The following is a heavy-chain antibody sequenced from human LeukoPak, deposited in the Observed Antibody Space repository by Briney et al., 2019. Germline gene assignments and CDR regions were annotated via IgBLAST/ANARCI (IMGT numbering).Heavy chain of an antibody. CDR1: GFTFSSYS. V-gene: IGHV3-21*01. J-gene: IGHJ4*02. CDR2: ISSSSSYI. Sequence: GGSLRLSCAASGFTFSSYSMNWVRQAPGKGLEWVSSISSSSSYIYYADSVKGRFTISRDNAKNSLYLQMNSLRAEDTAVYHCARDREDIVVVPDYYFDYWGQGTLVTVSS. D-gene: IGHD2-2*01. CDR3: ARDREDIVVVPDYYFDY.